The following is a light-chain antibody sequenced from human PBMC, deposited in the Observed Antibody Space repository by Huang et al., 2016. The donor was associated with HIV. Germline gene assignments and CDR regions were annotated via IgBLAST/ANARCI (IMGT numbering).Light chain of an antibody. CDR1: HSVSSY. Sequence: EIVLTQSPATLSLSPGERATLPCRASHSVSSYLAWYQQKPGPAPRLLNYDASNMAAGYPSRFSGSGSGTDFTLTISSLEPEDFAVDYCQQRDSWPLTFGGGSKVESK. CDR2: DAS. V-gene: IGKV3-11*01. CDR3: QQRDSWPLT. J-gene: IGKJ4*01.